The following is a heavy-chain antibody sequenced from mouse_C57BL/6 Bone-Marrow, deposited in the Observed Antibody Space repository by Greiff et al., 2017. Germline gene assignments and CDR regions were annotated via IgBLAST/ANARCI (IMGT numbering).Heavy chain of an antibody. CDR2: IYPGDGDT. J-gene: IGHJ4*01. CDR1: GYAFSSSW. V-gene: IGHV1-82*01. D-gene: IGHD3-2*02. CDR3: APTAQATKEYAMDY. Sequence: VKLVESGPELVKPGASVKISCKASGYAFSSSWMNWVKQRPGKGLEWIGRIYPGDGDTNYNGKFKGKATLTADKSSSTAYMQLSSLTSEDSAVXFCAPTAQATKEYAMDYWGQGTSVTVSS.